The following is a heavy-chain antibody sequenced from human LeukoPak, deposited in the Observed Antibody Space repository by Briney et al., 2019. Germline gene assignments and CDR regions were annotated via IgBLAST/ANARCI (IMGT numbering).Heavy chain of an antibody. V-gene: IGHV5-51*01. CDR2: IYPGDSDT. CDR3: ARHDSSGSGVD. Sequence: SGESLKISCKGSGYSFTSYWICWVRHMPRKDLEWMGIIYPGDSDTRYSPSFQGQVTISADKSISTAYLQWSSLKASDTAMYYCARHDSSGSGVDWGQGTLVTVSS. J-gene: IGHJ4*02. CDR1: GYSFTSYW. D-gene: IGHD3-22*01.